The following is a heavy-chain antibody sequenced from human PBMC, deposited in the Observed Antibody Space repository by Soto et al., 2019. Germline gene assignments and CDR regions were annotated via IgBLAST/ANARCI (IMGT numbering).Heavy chain of an antibody. CDR1: GFNFEDYG. CDR3: ARDGGGRDVDY. V-gene: IGHV3-20*04. Sequence: EVQLVESGGCVVRPGGSLRLSCVASGFNFEDYGMTWVRQHPGMGLEWICDTNWNGAITNCADSVKGRFTISRDNAKSSLYLPMSSLRAEDTDFYYCARDGGGRDVDYWGQGTLVSVSS. D-gene: IGHD1-26*01. CDR2: TNWNGAIT. J-gene: IGHJ4*02.